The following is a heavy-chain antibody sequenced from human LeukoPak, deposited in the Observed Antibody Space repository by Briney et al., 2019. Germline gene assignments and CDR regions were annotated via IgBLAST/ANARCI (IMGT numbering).Heavy chain of an antibody. CDR2: ISYDGSNK. V-gene: IGHV3-30*18. D-gene: IGHD3-3*01. Sequence: GGSLRLSCAASGFTFSSYGMHWVRQAPGKGLEWVAVISYDGSNKYYADSVKGRFTISRDSSKNTLYLQMNSLRAEDTAVYYCAKAVNPKGFHYYGMDVWGQGATVTVSS. CDR3: AKAVNPKGFHYYGMDV. J-gene: IGHJ6*02. CDR1: GFTFSSYG.